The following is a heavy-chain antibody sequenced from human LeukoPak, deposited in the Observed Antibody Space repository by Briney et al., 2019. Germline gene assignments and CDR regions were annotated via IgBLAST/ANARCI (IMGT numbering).Heavy chain of an antibody. CDR3: ARSNWFDP. J-gene: IGHJ5*02. CDR1: GFSFSSTW. V-gene: IGHV3-74*01. CDR2: INQDGSST. Sequence: HPGGSLRLSCAASGFSFSSTWMHWVRQVPAKGLVWVSRINQDGSSTYYADSVKGRFTISRDNAKNTLYLQMNSLRAEDTAVYYCARSNWFDPWGQGTMVTVSS.